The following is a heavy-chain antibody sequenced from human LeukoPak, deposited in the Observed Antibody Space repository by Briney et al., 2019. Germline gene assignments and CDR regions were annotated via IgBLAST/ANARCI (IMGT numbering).Heavy chain of an antibody. J-gene: IGHJ6*02. D-gene: IGHD4-17*01. CDR2: IYHSGST. CDR1: GGSVSSSGYY. CDR3: AKLNADYVDYYYGMDV. Sequence: SETLSLTCTVSGGSVSSSGYYWGWIRQPPGKGLEWIGEIYHSGSTNYNPSLKSRVNMSVDKSKNQSSLKLSSVTAADTAVYYCAKLNADYVDYYYGMDVWGQGTTVTVSS. V-gene: IGHV4-39*07.